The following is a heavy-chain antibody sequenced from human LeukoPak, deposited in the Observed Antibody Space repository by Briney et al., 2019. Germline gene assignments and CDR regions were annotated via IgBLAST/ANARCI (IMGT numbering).Heavy chain of an antibody. D-gene: IGHD6-19*01. J-gene: IGHJ5*02. V-gene: IGHV1-2*02. CDR2: INPNSADT. CDR1: GNTFTDYY. Sequence: ASVKVSCKASGNTFTDYYIYWVRQAPGQGLEWMGCINPNSADTNYAQKFQGRVTMTRDTSISTAYMELSSLRSDDTAIYYCAKVWHTAISGWNWFDPWGQGTLVTVSS. CDR3: AKVWHTAISGWNWFDP.